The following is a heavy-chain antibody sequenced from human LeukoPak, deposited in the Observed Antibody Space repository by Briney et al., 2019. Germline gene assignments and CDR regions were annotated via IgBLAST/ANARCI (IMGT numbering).Heavy chain of an antibody. V-gene: IGHV3-74*01. CDR2: INSDGSST. Sequence: GGSLRLSCAASGFTFSSYWMHWVRQATGKGLVWVSRINSDGSSTNYADSVKGRFTISRDKAKNTLYMQKNSLRGEDTAVCYCAFTSYGDHVGVDAFDIWGQGTMVTVSS. J-gene: IGHJ3*02. D-gene: IGHD4-17*01. CDR1: GFTFSSYW. CDR3: AFTSYGDHVGVDAFDI.